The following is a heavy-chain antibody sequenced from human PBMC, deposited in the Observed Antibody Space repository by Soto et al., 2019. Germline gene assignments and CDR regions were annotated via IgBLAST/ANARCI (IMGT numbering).Heavy chain of an antibody. J-gene: IGHJ6*02. V-gene: IGHV3-74*01. CDR3: TRTGTRPYYYGMDV. CDR2: INSDGSST. CDR1: GFTFSSYW. Sequence: EVPLVESGGGLVQPGGSLRLSCAASGFTFSSYWMHWVRQAPGKGLVWVSRINSDGSSTSYADSVKGRFTISRDNAKNTLYLQMNSLRAEDTAVYYCTRTGTRPYYYGMDVWGQGTTVTVSS. D-gene: IGHD4-17*01.